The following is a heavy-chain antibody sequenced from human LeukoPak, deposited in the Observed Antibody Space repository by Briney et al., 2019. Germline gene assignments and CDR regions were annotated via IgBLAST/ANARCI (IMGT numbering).Heavy chain of an antibody. CDR2: MNPNSGNT. CDR1: GYTFTSYD. D-gene: IGHD2-2*02. V-gene: IGHV1-8*01. Sequence: AAVKVSCKASGYTFTSYDINWVRQATGQGLEWIGWMNPNSGNTGCAQKFQGRVTMTRNTSISTAYMELSSLRSEDTAVYYCAREWRYCSSTSCYRVPGGYYGMDVWGQGTTVTVSS. CDR3: AREWRYCSSTSCYRVPGGYYGMDV. J-gene: IGHJ6*02.